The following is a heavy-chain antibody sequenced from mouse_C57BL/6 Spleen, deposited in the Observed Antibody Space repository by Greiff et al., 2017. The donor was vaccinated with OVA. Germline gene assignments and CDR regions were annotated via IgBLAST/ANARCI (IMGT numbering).Heavy chain of an antibody. CDR3: ARRNYGSGPWYFDV. D-gene: IGHD1-1*01. CDR2: IYPGDGDT. Sequence: VHLVESGAELVKPGASVKISCKASGYAFSSYWMNWVKQRPGKGLEWIGQIYPGDGDTNYNGKFKGKATLTADKSSSTAYMQLSSLTSEDSAVYFCARRNYGSGPWYFDVWGTGTTVTVSS. CDR1: GYAFSSYW. V-gene: IGHV1-80*01. J-gene: IGHJ1*03.